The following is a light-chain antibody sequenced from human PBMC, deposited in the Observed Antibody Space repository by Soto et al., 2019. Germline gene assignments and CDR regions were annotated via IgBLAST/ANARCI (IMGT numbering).Light chain of an antibody. V-gene: IGKV3-15*01. CDR1: QSVSIN. CDR2: DAS. CDR3: QQYNDGPPIT. J-gene: IGKJ5*01. Sequence: DRVWTQSPATLSMSPGERATLSCRASQSVSINLAWYQQNPGQAPRLLIYDASTRAPGIPARFSGSGSGTEFTLTISSLQSEDFAVYYCQQYNDGPPITFGQGTRLE.